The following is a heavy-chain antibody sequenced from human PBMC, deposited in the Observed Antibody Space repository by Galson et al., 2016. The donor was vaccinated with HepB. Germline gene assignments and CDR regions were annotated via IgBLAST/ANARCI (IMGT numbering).Heavy chain of an antibody. V-gene: IGHV2-5*02. CDR3: AHRKPASATWFDP. CDR1: GFSLSTSGVG. Sequence: PALVKPTQTLTLTCTFSGFSLSTSGVGVGWIRQPPGMALEWLALIYWDDEKRYSPSLKSRLNITNDRSKNQVVLKMTNMDPVDTATYFCAHRKPASATWFDPWGQGILVIVSS. J-gene: IGHJ5*02. D-gene: IGHD6-13*01. CDR2: IYWDDEK.